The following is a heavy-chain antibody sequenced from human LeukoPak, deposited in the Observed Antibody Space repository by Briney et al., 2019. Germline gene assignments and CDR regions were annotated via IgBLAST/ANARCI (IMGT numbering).Heavy chain of an antibody. D-gene: IGHD2-2*01. J-gene: IGHJ5*02. CDR1: GLTFSDSY. V-gene: IGHV3-11*03. CDR3: AKVSGYCSITGCFPHGQWWFDP. CDR2: ITSSSSYT. Sequence: PGGSLRLSCAASGLTFSDSYMSWIRQAPGKGLEWVSYITSSSSYTSYADSVKGRFTISRDNAKSSMYLQMNSLRAGDTAVYFCAKVSGYCSITGCFPHGQWWFDPWGQGTLVTVSS.